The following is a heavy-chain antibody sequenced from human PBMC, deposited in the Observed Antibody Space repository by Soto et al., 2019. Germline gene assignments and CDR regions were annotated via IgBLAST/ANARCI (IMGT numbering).Heavy chain of an antibody. CDR1: GYTFTSYD. J-gene: IGHJ4*02. Sequence: ASVKVSCKASGYTFTSYDINWVRQATGQGLEWMGWMNPNSGNTGYAQKFQGRVTMTRNTSISTAYMELSSLRSEDTAVYYCAIGSQYYYDSSGSPFDYWGQGTLVTVSS. CDR3: AIGSQYYYDSSGSPFDY. CDR2: MNPNSGNT. D-gene: IGHD3-22*01. V-gene: IGHV1-8*01.